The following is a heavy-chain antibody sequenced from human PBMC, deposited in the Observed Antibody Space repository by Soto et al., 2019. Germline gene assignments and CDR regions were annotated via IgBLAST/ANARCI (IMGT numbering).Heavy chain of an antibody. V-gene: IGHV4-59*01. CDR3: ASGGNWFDP. CDR1: GGSISNYY. CDR2: MYYNGNI. J-gene: IGHJ5*02. D-gene: IGHD3-16*01. Sequence: SETLSLTCNVSGGSISNYYWTWVRQSPEKGLEWIGYMYYNGNINYNPSLKSRVTISIDTSKNQFSLTLKSVPAPDTAAYYCASGGNWFDPWGQGVLVTVSS.